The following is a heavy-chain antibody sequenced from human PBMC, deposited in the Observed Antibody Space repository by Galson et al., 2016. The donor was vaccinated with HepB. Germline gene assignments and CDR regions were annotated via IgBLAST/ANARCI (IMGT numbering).Heavy chain of an antibody. CDR2: LGDGGDYT. D-gene: IGHD3/OR15-3a*01. J-gene: IGHJ4*02. Sequence: SLRLSCAASGLSLSTPVMYWVRQAPGKGLEWVSALGDGGDYTSYADAVKGRFTISGDISENTLFLQMNSLRVDNTAVYYCAREDWGLSDSWGQGTLVTVSS. CDR3: AREDWGLSDS. CDR1: GLSLSTPV. V-gene: IGHV3-23*01.